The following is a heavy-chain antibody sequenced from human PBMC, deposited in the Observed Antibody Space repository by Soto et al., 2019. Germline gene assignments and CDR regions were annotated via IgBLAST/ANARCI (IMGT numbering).Heavy chain of an antibody. CDR2: IWYDGSNK. Sequence: LRLSCAASGFTFSTYGMHWVRQAPGKGLEWVAVIWYDGSNKYYADSVKGRFTVSRDNSKNTLYLQMNSLRADDTAVYYCARSPAGYTYGYGADYWGQGTQVTVSS. CDR1: GFTFSTYG. V-gene: IGHV3-33*01. CDR3: ARSPAGYTYGYGADY. D-gene: IGHD5-18*01. J-gene: IGHJ4*02.